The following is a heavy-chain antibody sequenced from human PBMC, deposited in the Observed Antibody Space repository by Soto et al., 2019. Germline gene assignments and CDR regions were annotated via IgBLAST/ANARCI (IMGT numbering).Heavy chain of an antibody. D-gene: IGHD4-17*01. CDR1: GGSISTGGYY. Sequence: QVQLQESGPGLVKPSQTLSLTCTVSGGSISTGGYYWTWIRQHPGKGLEWSGYIYYSGSTYYNPSLKSRVTISVDTSKNQFSLKLSSVTAADTALYYCARGLSVTLFDNWGQGTLVTVSS. CDR2: IYYSGST. V-gene: IGHV4-31*03. CDR3: ARGLSVTLFDN. J-gene: IGHJ4*02.